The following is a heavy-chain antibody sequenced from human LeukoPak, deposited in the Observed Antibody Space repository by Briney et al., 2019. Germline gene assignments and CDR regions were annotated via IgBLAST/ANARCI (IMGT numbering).Heavy chain of an antibody. CDR1: GFTFSSYG. V-gene: IGHV3-23*01. Sequence: GGSLRLSCAASGFTFSSYGMSWVRQAPGKGLEWVSAISGNGGSTYYADSVKGRFTISRDNSKNTLYLQMNSLRAEDTAVYYCAKTPMRRMVRGVSFDYWGQGTLVTVSS. J-gene: IGHJ4*02. CDR2: ISGNGGST. D-gene: IGHD3-10*01. CDR3: AKTPMRRMVRGVSFDY.